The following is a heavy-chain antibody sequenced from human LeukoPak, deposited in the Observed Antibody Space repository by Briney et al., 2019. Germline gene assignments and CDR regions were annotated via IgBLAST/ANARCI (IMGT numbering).Heavy chain of an antibody. Sequence: VASVKVSCKASGYTFTGYYMHWVRQAPGQGLEWMGWINPNSGGTNYAQKFQGRVTMTRDTSISTAYMELSRLRSDDTAVYYCARGVFFNSAMVELRFDYWGQGTLVTVSS. CDR1: GYTFTGYY. CDR3: ARGVFFNSAMVELRFDY. D-gene: IGHD5-18*01. CDR2: INPNSGGT. J-gene: IGHJ4*02. V-gene: IGHV1-2*02.